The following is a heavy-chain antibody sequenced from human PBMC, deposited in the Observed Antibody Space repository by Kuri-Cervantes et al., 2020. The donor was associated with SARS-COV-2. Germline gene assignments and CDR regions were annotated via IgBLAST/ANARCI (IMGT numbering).Heavy chain of an antibody. J-gene: IGHJ4*02. CDR1: GGSISSYY. CDR2: ISSSGSTI. D-gene: IGHD3-10*01. V-gene: IGHV3-11*04. CDR3: ARASSYYYGSGYYFDY. Sequence: LSLTCTVSGGSISSYYMSWIRQAPGKGLEWVSYISSSGSTIYYADSVKGRFTISRDNAKNSLYLQMNSLRAEDTAVYYCARASSYYYGSGYYFDYWGQGTLVTVSS.